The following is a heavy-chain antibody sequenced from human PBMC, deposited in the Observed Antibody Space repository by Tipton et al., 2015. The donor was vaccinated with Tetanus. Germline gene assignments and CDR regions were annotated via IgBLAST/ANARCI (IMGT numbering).Heavy chain of an antibody. Sequence: TLSLTCTVSGGSVRSGDYSWNWIRQPPGKGLEWLAYVSYSGRTNSNYSLKGRITISQDTSKNQFYLRPKSVTAADTAVYYCARANTEFPTQGPFDSWGQCGLVIVSS. CDR3: ARANTEFPTQGPFDS. J-gene: IGHJ4*02. V-gene: IGHV4-61*08. CDR2: VSYSGRT. CDR1: GGSVRSGDYS. D-gene: IGHD2-2*02.